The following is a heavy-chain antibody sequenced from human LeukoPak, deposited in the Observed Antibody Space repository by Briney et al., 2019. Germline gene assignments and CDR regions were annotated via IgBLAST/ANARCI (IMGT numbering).Heavy chain of an antibody. Sequence: GGSLRLSCAASGFTFDDYAMHWVRQAPGKGLEWASGISWNSGSIGYADSVKGRFTISRDNAKNSLYLQMNSLRAEDTALYYCAKAGSWYGSYYFDYWGQGTLVTVSS. CDR2: ISWNSGSI. D-gene: IGHD6-13*01. CDR1: GFTFDDYA. V-gene: IGHV3-9*01. CDR3: AKAGSWYGSYYFDY. J-gene: IGHJ4*02.